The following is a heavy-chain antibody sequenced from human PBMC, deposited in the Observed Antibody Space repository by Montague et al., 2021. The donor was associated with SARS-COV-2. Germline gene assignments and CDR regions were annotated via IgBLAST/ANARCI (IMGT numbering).Heavy chain of an antibody. V-gene: IGHV4-39*01. CDR3: ARHDHTDFGNPNWFDP. CDR1: GDSINSDTAF. CDR2: MVYSGGN. J-gene: IGHJ5*02. Sequence: SETLSLTCTVSGDSINSDTAFRGWVRQSPGKGLEWIGSMVYSGGNFYNGALRSRLTISVDTSKNQFSLELRAVTAADTGLYYCARHDHTDFGNPNWFDPWGQGTLVTVSS. D-gene: IGHD5-18*01.